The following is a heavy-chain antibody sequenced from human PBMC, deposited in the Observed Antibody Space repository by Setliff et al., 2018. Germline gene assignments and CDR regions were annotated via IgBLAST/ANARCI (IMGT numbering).Heavy chain of an antibody. CDR1: GFTFSGSA. J-gene: IGHJ4*02. CDR3: ARALDYLDY. Sequence: GGSLRLSCAASGFTFSGSAVHWVRQASGKGLERVGRIRRNADNRAPIYAASVKGRVTMTADTSTSTVYMELSSLRSEDTAVYYCARALDYLDYWGQGTLVTVSS. V-gene: IGHV3-73*01. CDR2: IRRNADNRAP.